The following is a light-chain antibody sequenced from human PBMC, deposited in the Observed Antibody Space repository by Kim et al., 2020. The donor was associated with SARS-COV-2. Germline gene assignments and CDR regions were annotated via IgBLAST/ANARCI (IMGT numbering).Light chain of an antibody. CDR3: QSYDNSLSATV. J-gene: IGLJ3*02. V-gene: IGLV1-40*01. CDR2: DDA. Sequence: RVTISCTGSNSSIGPGYRVCWYRPLPGTAPKLLIYDDANRPSGGPDRFSGSKSGTSASLAITGLQPEDEADYYCQSYDNSLSATVFGGGTQLTVL. CDR1: NSSIGPGYR.